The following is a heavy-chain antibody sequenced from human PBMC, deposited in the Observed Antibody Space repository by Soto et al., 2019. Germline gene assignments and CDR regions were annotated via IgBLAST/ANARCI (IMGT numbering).Heavy chain of an antibody. V-gene: IGHV1-2*04. D-gene: IGHD2-2*01. CDR3: ARDRHYCSSTSCYRYGMDV. Sequence: QVQLVQSGAEVKKPGASVKVSCKASGYTFTGYYMHWVRQAPGQGLEWMGWINPNSGDTNYAQKFQGWVTMTRDTSISTAYMELSRLRSDDTAVYYCARDRHYCSSTSCYRYGMDVWGQGTTVTVSS. J-gene: IGHJ6*02. CDR1: GYTFTGYY. CDR2: INPNSGDT.